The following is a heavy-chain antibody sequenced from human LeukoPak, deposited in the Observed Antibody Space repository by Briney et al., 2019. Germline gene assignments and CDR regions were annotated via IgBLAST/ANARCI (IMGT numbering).Heavy chain of an antibody. CDR1: GGSITSTDFW. CDR3: ARRGQRTAWSFDY. J-gene: IGHJ4*02. V-gene: IGHV4-39*01. Sequence: SSETLSLTCSVSGGSITSTDFWWGWIRQPPGKGLEWITNFYYNGSPYNNPSLEGRVTISVDASKNQFSLKLSSVTAADTAIYYCARRGQRTAWSFDYWGQGTLVTVSS. D-gene: IGHD3-3*01. CDR2: FYYNGSP.